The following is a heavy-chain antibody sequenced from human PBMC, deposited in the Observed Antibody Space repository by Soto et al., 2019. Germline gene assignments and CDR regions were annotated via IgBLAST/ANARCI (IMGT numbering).Heavy chain of an antibody. CDR3: ARGPGGSYDY. CDR2: IKQDGSEK. V-gene: IGHV3-7*01. D-gene: IGHD1-26*01. J-gene: IGHJ4*02. CDR1: GFTFSSYW. Sequence: GGSLRLSCAASGFTFSSYWMSWVRQAPGKGLEWVANIKQDGSEKYYVDSVKGRFTISRDNAKNYLYLQRNRMRAEDTAVYYCARGPGGSYDYWGQGTLVTVSS.